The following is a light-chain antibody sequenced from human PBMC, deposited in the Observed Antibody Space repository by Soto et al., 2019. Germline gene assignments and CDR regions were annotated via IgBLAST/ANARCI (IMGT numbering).Light chain of an antibody. CDR1: QSFSSSY. CDR2: GTS. Sequence: ELVLPQSTATLSVSPGERATLSCRASQSFSSSYLAWYEQKPGQAPRLLIYGTSTGATGVPDRFSCSGSQTDFTLTISGLEPEDFAVYYCQQYGSLGTFGQGT. V-gene: IGKV3-20*01. CDR3: QQYGSLGT. J-gene: IGKJ1*01.